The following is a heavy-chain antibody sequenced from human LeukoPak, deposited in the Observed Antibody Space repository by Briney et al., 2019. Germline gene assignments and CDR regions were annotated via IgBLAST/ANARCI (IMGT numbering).Heavy chain of an antibody. Sequence: PSETLSLTCTVSGGSISSGGYYWSWLRQHPGTGLEWIGYIYYSGSTYYNPPLKSRVTISVDTSKNQFSLKLSSVTAADTAVYYCARGEAQNTYYDFRSGYYTLNWFDPWGQGTLVTVSS. V-gene: IGHV4-31*03. CDR2: IYYSGST. J-gene: IGHJ5*02. CDR3: ARGEAQNTYYDFRSGYYTLNWFDP. CDR1: GGSISSGGYY. D-gene: IGHD3-3*01.